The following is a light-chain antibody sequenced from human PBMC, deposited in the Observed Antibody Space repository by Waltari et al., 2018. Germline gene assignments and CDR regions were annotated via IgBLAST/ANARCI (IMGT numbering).Light chain of an antibody. Sequence: QSVLTQPPSASGTPGQRVTISCSGSRPHIGSNYVYWYQQVPGTAPKLLTYRNKQRPSGVPDRFSGSKSGTSASLAISGLRSEDEVDYYCAAWDDSLSGRVFGGGTKVTVL. CDR3: AAWDDSLSGRV. CDR1: RPHIGSNY. J-gene: IGLJ3*02. CDR2: RNK. V-gene: IGLV1-47*01.